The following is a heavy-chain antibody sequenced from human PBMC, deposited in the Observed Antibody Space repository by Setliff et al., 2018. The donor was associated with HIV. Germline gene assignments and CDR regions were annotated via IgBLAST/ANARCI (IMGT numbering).Heavy chain of an antibody. J-gene: IGHJ4*02. CDR3: AVGRFRYYFDY. D-gene: IGHD2-15*01. CDR1: GFAFSTYA. Sequence: PGGSLRLSCAAFGFAFSTYAMSWVRQAQGKGQEWVSAISDSGGGTYYADSVKGRFTVARDNSKYTLYLQMNSLRAEDTAIYYCAVGRFRYYFDYWGQGAPVTVSS. V-gene: IGHV3-23*01. CDR2: ISDSGGGT.